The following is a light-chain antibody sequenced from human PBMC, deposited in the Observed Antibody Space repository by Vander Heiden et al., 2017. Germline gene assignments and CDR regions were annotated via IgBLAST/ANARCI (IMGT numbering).Light chain of an antibody. Sequence: DTVMTHPPDYLPVSPGERAPLYCQPSQSVLYSSNNENYLAWYQQKPGQPPMLLIYWASTRQSGVPDRFSGSGSGTDFTLTISSLQAEDVAVYYCQQYYSTPQTFGQGTKVEI. J-gene: IGKJ1*01. CDR2: WAS. V-gene: IGKV4-1*01. CDR3: QQYYSTPQT. CDR1: QSVLYSSNNENY.